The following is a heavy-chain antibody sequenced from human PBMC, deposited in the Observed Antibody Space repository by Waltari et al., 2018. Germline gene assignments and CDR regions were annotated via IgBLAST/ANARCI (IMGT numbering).Heavy chain of an antibody. Sequence: QVQLVESGGGGVQPGRSLRLSCAASGFTFSSYAMHWVRQAPGKGLEWVAVISYDGSNKYYADSVKGRFTNSRDNSKNTLYLQMNSLRAEDTAVYYCARPRTGVDTAMVGDAFDIWGQGTMVTVSS. D-gene: IGHD5-18*01. CDR2: ISYDGSNK. J-gene: IGHJ3*02. V-gene: IGHV3-30-3*01. CDR1: GFTFSSYA. CDR3: ARPRTGVDTAMVGDAFDI.